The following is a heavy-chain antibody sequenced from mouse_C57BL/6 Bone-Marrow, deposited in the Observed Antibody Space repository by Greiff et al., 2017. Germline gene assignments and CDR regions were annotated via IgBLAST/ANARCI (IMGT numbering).Heavy chain of an antibody. CDR2: INPYNGGT. D-gene: IGHD2-1*01. CDR3: ARGNYYGNLDYFDY. CDR1: GYTFTDYY. J-gene: IGHJ2*01. V-gene: IGHV1-19*01. Sequence: EVQLQQSGPVLVKPGASVKMSCKASGYTFTDYYMNWVKQSHGKSLEWIGVINPYNGGTSYNQKFKGKATLTVDKSSSTAYMELNSLTSEDSAVYYGARGNYYGNLDYFDYWGQGTTLTVSS.